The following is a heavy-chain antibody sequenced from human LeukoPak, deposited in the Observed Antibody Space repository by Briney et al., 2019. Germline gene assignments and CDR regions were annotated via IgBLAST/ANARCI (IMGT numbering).Heavy chain of an antibody. CDR2: INPNSGGT. D-gene: IGHD3-10*01. Sequence: ASVKVSCKASGYTFTSYDINWVRQATGQGLEWMGRINPNSGGTNYAQKFQGRVTMTRDTSISTAYMELSRLRSDDTAVYYCAREESVRGVGDYWGQGTLVTVSS. V-gene: IGHV1-2*06. CDR1: GYTFTSYD. J-gene: IGHJ4*02. CDR3: AREESVRGVGDY.